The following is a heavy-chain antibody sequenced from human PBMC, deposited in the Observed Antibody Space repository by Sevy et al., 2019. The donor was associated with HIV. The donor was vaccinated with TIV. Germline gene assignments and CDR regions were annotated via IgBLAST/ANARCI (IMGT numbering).Heavy chain of an antibody. CDR2: INNDGSTT. V-gene: IGHV3-74*03. CDR1: GFTLSCCW. D-gene: IGHD1-1*01. Sequence: GGSLRLSCAASGFTLSCCWMHWVRQAPGKGMVWVSRINNDGSTTTYADPVRGRFTISRDNAKNTLYLEMNSLRAEDTAVYYCARGGTASFDYWGQGTLVTVSS. J-gene: IGHJ4*02. CDR3: ARGGTASFDY.